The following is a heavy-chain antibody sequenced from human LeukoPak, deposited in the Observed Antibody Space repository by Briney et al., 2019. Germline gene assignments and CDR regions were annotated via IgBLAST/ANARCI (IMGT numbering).Heavy chain of an antibody. CDR1: GFTFSSYA. J-gene: IGHJ4*02. CDR2: IKQDGSEK. V-gene: IGHV3-7*01. Sequence: GGSLRLSCAASGFTFSSYAMSWVRQAPGKGLEWVANIKQDGSEKYYVDSVKGRFTISRDNAKNSLYLQMNSLRAEDTAVYYCARKNGLDYWGQGTLVTASS. CDR3: ARKNGLDY.